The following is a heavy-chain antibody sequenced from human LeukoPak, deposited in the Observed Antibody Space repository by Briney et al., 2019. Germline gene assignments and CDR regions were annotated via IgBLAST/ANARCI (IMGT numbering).Heavy chain of an antibody. D-gene: IGHD1-26*01. CDR2: IKQDGSQK. CDR1: GFTFDDYA. J-gene: IGHJ4*02. CDR3: AREKSGSNAAFDY. Sequence: PGGSLRLSCAASGFTFDDYAMHWVRQAPGKGLEWVANIKQDGSQKYYVHSVKGRFTISRDNAKNSLYLQMNSLTAEDTAVYYCAREKSGSNAAFDYWGQGALVTVSS. V-gene: IGHV3-7*01.